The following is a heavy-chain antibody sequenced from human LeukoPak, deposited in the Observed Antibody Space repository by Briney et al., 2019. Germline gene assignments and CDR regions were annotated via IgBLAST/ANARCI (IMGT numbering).Heavy chain of an antibody. J-gene: IGHJ3*02. Sequence: GGSLRLSCAASGFTFSSYAMSWVRQAPGKGLEWVSAISGSGGSTYCADSVKGRFTISRDNSKNTLYLQMNSLRAEDTAVYYCAKDLFLGYSGYDFLVEAFDIWGQGTMVTVSS. CDR2: ISGSGGST. CDR1: GFTFSSYA. D-gene: IGHD5-12*01. CDR3: AKDLFLGYSGYDFLVEAFDI. V-gene: IGHV3-23*01.